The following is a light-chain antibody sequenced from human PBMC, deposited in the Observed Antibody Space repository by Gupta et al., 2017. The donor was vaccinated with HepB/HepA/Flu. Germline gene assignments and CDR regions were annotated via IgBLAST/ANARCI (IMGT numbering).Light chain of an antibody. Sequence: DIQMTQPPSSLSASVGDRVTITCRASQSISSYLNWYQQKPGKAPKLLIYAASSWQSGVPSRFSGSGSGTDFTLTISSLQPEDFATYYCQQRYSTPYTFGQGTKLEIK. CDR1: QSISSY. J-gene: IGKJ2*01. CDR3: QQRYSTPYT. CDR2: AAS. V-gene: IGKV1-39*01.